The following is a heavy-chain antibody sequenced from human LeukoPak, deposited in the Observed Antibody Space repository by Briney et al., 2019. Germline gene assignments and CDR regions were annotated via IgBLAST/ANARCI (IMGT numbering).Heavy chain of an antibody. CDR1: GGSSSSGNYY. J-gene: IGHJ6*03. V-gene: IGHV4-61*02. D-gene: IGHD6-13*01. CDR3: ARDGSSWAGYYYYMDV. CDR2: IYTSGST. Sequence: SETLSLTCTVSGGSSSSGNYYWSWIRQPAGKGLEWIGRIYTSGSTNYNPSLKSRVTISVDTSKNQFSLKLSSVTAADTAMYYCARDGSSWAGYYYYMDVWGKGTTVTISS.